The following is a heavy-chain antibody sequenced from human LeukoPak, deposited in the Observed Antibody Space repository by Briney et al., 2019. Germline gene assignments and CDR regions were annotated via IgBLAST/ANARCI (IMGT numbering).Heavy chain of an antibody. CDR1: GYTFTSYD. V-gene: IGHV1-8*01. CDR3: ATSPVGSRVWFDP. J-gene: IGHJ5*02. Sequence: ASVKVSCKASGYTFTSYDINWVRQATGQGLEWMGWMNPNSGNTGYAQKFQGRVTMTRNTSISTAYMELSSLRSEDTAVYYCATSPVGSRVWFDPWGQGTLVTVSS. D-gene: IGHD2-2*01. CDR2: MNPNSGNT.